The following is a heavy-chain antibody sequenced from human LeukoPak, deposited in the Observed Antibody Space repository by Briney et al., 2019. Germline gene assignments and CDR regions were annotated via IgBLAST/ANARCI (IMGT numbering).Heavy chain of an antibody. Sequence: GGSLKLSCAASGFSFGSYAMSWVRQAPGKGLEWVSGISSSGGATYYADSVKGRFTISRGNSKNTLYLQMNSLRAEDTAVYARADRLGAALLASFDYWGQGTLVTVSS. D-gene: IGHD3-16*01. V-gene: IGHV3-23*01. J-gene: IGHJ4*02. CDR3: ADRLGAALLASFDY. CDR1: GFSFGSYA. CDR2: ISSSGGAT.